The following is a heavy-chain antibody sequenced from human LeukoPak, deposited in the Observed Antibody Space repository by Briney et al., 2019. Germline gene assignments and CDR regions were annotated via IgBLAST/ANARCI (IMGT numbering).Heavy chain of an antibody. D-gene: IGHD6-13*01. J-gene: IGHJ5*02. CDR2: IYYSGST. CDR1: GGSISCVGYY. Sequence: SQTLSLTCTVSGGSISCVGYYWSWIRQHPGKGLEWIGYIYYSGSTYYNPSLKSRVTISVDTSKNQFSLKLSSVTAADTAVYYCASDAGNWFDPWGQGTLVTVSS. CDR3: ASDAGNWFDP. V-gene: IGHV4-31*03.